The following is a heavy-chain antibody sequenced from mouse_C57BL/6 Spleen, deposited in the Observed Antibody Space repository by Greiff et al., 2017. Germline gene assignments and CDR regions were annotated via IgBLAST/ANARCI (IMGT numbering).Heavy chain of an antibody. J-gene: IGHJ4*01. Sequence: QVQLQQPGAELVNPGASVKLSCKASGYTFTSYWMHWVKQRPGRGLEWIGRIDPNSGGTKYNEKFKSKATLTVDKPSSTAYMQLSSLTSEDSAVYYCARFEVIYYYGSSYGRDAMDYWGQGTSVTVSS. CDR2: IDPNSGGT. V-gene: IGHV1-72*01. CDR1: GYTFTSYW. D-gene: IGHD1-1*01. CDR3: ARFEVIYYYGSSYGRDAMDY.